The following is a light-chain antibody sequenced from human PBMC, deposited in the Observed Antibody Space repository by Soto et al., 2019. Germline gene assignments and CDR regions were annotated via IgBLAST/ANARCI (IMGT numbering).Light chain of an antibody. Sequence: DIQITQSPSTLSGSVGDRVTITCRATHTISSLLAWYQQKPGKAPKPLIYDASSLESGVPSRFSGSGSGTEFTLTISSLQPDDFASYYCEQYNSYPLTFGGGTKVDI. V-gene: IGKV1-5*01. CDR2: DAS. J-gene: IGKJ4*01. CDR1: HTISSL. CDR3: EQYNSYPLT.